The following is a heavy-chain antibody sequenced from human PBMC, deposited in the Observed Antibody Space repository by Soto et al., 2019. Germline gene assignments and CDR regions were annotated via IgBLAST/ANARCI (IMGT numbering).Heavy chain of an antibody. CDR1: GFTFSSYG. Sequence: GGSLRLSCAASGFTFSSYGMHWVRQAPGKGLEWVAVIWYDGSNKYYADSVKGRFTISRDNSKNTLYLQMNSLRAEDTAVYYCARDGLYDSSGYYYGWDYYYGMDVWGQGTTVTVS. CDR3: ARDGLYDSSGYYYGWDYYYGMDV. J-gene: IGHJ6*02. CDR2: IWYDGSNK. D-gene: IGHD3-22*01. V-gene: IGHV3-33*01.